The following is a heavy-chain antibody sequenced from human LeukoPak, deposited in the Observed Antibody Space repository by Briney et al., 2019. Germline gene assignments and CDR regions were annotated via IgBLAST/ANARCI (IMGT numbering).Heavy chain of an antibody. Sequence: PSETLSLTCAVCGESFSDYYWSWIRQPPGKGLEWIGEINHSGSTNYNPSLKSRLTISVDTSKNQFFLKLSSVTAADTAVFYCARGRGSGYDFWSGSACYMDVRGKGTTVTVSS. CDR2: INHSGST. D-gene: IGHD3-3*01. CDR3: ARGRGSGYDFWSGSACYMDV. J-gene: IGHJ6*03. CDR1: GESFSDYY. V-gene: IGHV4-34*01.